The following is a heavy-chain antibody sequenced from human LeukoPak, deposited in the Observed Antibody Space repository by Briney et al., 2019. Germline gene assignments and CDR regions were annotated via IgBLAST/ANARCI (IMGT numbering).Heavy chain of an antibody. V-gene: IGHV5-51*01. CDR3: ARQAATAYDYFDY. CDR2: IYPGDSDT. Sequence: GESLKISCKGSGYSFGTHWIGWVRQMPGKGLEWMGIIYPGDSDTRYGPSFQGQVTISADKSISTAYLQWSSLKASDTAMYYCARQAATAYDYFDYWGQGTPVTVSS. J-gene: IGHJ4*02. CDR1: GYSFGTHW. D-gene: IGHD1-1*01.